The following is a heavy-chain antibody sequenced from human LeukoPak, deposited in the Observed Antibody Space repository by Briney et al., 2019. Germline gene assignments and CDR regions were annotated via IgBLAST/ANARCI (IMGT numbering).Heavy chain of an antibody. CDR1: GFTVSSNY. CDR2: IYSGGST. V-gene: IGHV3-53*01. CDR3: ARERGITVVRGPKYPGAFDI. Sequence: GGSLRLSCAASGFTVSSNYMSWVRQAPGKGLEWVSVIYSGGSTYYADSVKGRFTISRDNSKNTLYLQMNSLRAEDTAVYYCARERGITVVRGPKYPGAFDIWGQGTMVTVSS. J-gene: IGHJ3*02. D-gene: IGHD3-10*01.